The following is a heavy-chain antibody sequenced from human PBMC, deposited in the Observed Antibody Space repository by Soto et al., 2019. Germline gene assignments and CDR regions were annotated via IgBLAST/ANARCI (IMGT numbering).Heavy chain of an antibody. D-gene: IGHD3-10*01. J-gene: IGHJ4*02. CDR2: IFHDGTA. Sequence: PSETLSLTCAVSGVSISGGNWWTWVRQSPQRGLEYIGEIFHDGTANYYPSFERRVAISVDTSKNQFSLKLTSVTAADTAIYFGARLVYDTRLNYMYFDFWGQGTLVTVSS. CDR1: GVSISGGNW. V-gene: IGHV4-4*02. CDR3: ARLVYDTRLNYMYFDF.